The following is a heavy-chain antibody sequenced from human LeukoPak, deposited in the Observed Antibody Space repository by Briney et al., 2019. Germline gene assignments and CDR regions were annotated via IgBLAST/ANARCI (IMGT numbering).Heavy chain of an antibody. CDR2: INWNGGST. Sequence: GGSLRLSCAASGFTFDDYGMSWVRQAPGKGLEWASGINWNGGSTGYADSVKGRFTISRDNAKNSLYLQMNSLRAEDTALYYCAKGVGYCSGGSCQQFDYWGQGTLVTVSS. D-gene: IGHD2-15*01. CDR3: AKGVGYCSGGSCQQFDY. V-gene: IGHV3-20*04. J-gene: IGHJ4*02. CDR1: GFTFDDYG.